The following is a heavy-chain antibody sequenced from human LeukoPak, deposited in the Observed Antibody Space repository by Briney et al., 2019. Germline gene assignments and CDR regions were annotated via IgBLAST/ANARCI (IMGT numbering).Heavy chain of an antibody. CDR1: GFTFSSYW. CDR2: TNSDGSST. CDR3: ARGSPAPAYYDFWSGYYENWFDP. J-gene: IGHJ5*02. D-gene: IGHD3-3*01. Sequence: GGSLRLSCAASGFTFSSYWMHWVRRAPGKGLVWVSRTNSDGSSTSYADSVKGRFTISRDNAKNTLYLQMNSPRAEDTAVYYCARGSPAPAYYDFWSGYYENWFDPWGQGTLVTVSS. V-gene: IGHV3-74*01.